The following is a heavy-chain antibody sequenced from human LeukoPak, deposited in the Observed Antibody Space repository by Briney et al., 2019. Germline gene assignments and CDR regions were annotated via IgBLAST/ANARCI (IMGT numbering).Heavy chain of an antibody. V-gene: IGHV1-18*01. CDR3: ARARNPYYYDSSGYSHPLDYYYYMDV. CDR1: GYTFTSYG. Sequence: ASVKVSCKASGYTFTSYGISWVRQAPGQGLEWMGWISAYNGNTNNAQKLQGRVTMTTDTSTSTAYMELRSLRSDDTAVYYCARARNPYYYDSSGYSHPLDYYYYMDVWGKGTTVTVSS. D-gene: IGHD3-22*01. CDR2: ISAYNGNT. J-gene: IGHJ6*03.